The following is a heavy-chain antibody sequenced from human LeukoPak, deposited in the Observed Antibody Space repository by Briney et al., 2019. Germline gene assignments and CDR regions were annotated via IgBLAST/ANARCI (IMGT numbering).Heavy chain of an antibody. CDR1: GFTFSSYS. D-gene: IGHD3-10*01. CDR3: ARGPTYGYFDY. CDR2: ISSSSSTI. Sequence: SGGSLRLSCAASGFTFSSYSMNWVRQAPGKGLEWVSYISSSSSTIYYADSVKGRFTVSRDNAKNSLYLQMNSLRAEDTAVYYCARGPTYGYFDYWGQGTLVTVSS. V-gene: IGHV3-48*01. J-gene: IGHJ4*02.